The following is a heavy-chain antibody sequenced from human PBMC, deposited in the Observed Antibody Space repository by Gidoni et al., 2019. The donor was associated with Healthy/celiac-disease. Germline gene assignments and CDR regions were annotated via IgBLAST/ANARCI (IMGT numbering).Heavy chain of an antibody. J-gene: IGHJ4*02. CDR1: GGSFSRGGYY. D-gene: IGHD3-3*01. CDR2: IYYSGST. CDR3: ARAEGGTYYDFWSGYALDY. Sequence: QVQLQESGPGLVKPSQTLSLTCTVSGGSFSRGGYYWSWIRQHPGKGLEWIGYIYYSGSTYYNPSLKSRVTISVDTSKNQFSLKLSSVTAADTAVYYCARAEGGTYYDFWSGYALDYWGQGTLVTVSS. V-gene: IGHV4-31*03.